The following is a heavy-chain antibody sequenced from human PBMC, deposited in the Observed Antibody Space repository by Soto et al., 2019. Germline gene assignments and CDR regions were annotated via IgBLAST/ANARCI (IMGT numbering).Heavy chain of an antibody. CDR3: ARGGTIQLWLLWYYYYGMDV. Sequence: APVKVSCKASGYPLTIHYIHWVRKAPGQGLEWKGIINPSGGSTSYAQKFQGRVTMTRDTSTSTVYMELSSLRSEDTSVYYCARGGTIQLWLLWYYYYGMDVWRQETTVTVSS. D-gene: IGHD5-18*01. J-gene: IGHJ6*02. CDR1: GYPLTIHY. CDR2: INPSGGST. V-gene: IGHV1-46*01.